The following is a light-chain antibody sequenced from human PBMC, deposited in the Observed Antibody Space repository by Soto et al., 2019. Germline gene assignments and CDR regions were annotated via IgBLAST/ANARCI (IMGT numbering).Light chain of an antibody. J-gene: IGKJ4*01. CDR3: QQYGSSPSGALT. Sequence: EIVLTQSPGTLSLSPGERATLSCRASQSVSSSYLAWYQQKPGQAPRLLIYSASSRATGIPDRFSGSGSGTDFTLTISRLEPEDFAVYYCQQYGSSPSGALTFGGGTKVEIK. CDR1: QSVSSSY. CDR2: SAS. V-gene: IGKV3-20*01.